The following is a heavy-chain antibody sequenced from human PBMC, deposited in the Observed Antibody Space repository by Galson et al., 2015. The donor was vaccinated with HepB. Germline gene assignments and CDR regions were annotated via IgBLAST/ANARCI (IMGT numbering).Heavy chain of an antibody. CDR3: AKQQLVRDWFDP. V-gene: IGHV3-11*06. J-gene: IGHJ5*02. CDR1: GFTFSDYY. CDR2: ISSSSSYT. Sequence: SLRLSCAASGFTFSDYYMSWIRQAPGKGLEWVSYISSSSSYTNYADSVKGRFTISRDNAKNSLYLQMNSLRAEDTAVYYCAKQQLVRDWFDPWGQGTLVTVSS. D-gene: IGHD6-13*01.